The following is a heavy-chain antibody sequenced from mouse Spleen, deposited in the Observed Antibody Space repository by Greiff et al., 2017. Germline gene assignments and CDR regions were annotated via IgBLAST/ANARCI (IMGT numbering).Heavy chain of an antibody. Sequence: DVQLQESGPGLVKPSQSLSLSCSVTGYSITSGYFWNWIRQFPGNQLEWMGYISYDGSNNYNPSLKNRISITRDTSKNQFFLKLNSVTTEDTATYFCAAIYYGYDGSMDYWGQGTSVTVSS. CDR2: ISYDGSN. CDR1: GYSITSGYF. D-gene: IGHD2-2*01. J-gene: IGHJ4*01. CDR3: AAIYYGYDGSMDY. V-gene: IGHV3-6*01.